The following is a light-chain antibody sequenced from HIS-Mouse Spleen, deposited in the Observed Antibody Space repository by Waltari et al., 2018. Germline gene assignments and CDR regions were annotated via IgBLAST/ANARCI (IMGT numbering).Light chain of an antibody. CDR3: CSYAGSSTFGV. CDR2: EGS. Sequence: QSALTQPASVSGSPGQSIHISCTGTSRDVGSYNLVSWYQQHPGKAPKLMIYEGSKRPSGVSNRFSGSKSGNTASLTISGLQAEDEADYYCCSYAGSSTFGVFGGGTKLTVL. V-gene: IGLV2-23*03. CDR1: SRDVGSYNL. J-gene: IGLJ3*02.